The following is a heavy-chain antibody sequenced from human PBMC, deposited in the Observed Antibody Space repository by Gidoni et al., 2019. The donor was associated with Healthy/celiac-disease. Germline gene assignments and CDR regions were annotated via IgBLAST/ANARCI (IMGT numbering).Heavy chain of an antibody. CDR2: IYSGGST. V-gene: IGHV3-66*01. CDR1: GFTVSSNY. CDR3: AQSQVVALTFDY. D-gene: IGHD2-15*01. Sequence: EVQLVESGGGLVQPGGSLRLSCEASGFTVSSNYMSWVRQAPGKGLEWVSVIYSGGSTYYADSVKGRFTISRDNSKNTLYLQMNSLRAEDTAVYYCAQSQVVALTFDYWGQGTLVTVSS. J-gene: IGHJ4*02.